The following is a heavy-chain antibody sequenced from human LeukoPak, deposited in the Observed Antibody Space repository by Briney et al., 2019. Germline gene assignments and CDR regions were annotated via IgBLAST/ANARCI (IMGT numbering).Heavy chain of an antibody. Sequence: SEALSLTCTVSGGSISSYYWNWIRQPPGKGLEWIGYINYIRTTDYNPSLKSRVTISLDTSKNRFSLKLSSVTAADTAMYYCARSYSSSDHYYYYGMDVWGQGTTVTVSS. J-gene: IGHJ6*02. CDR1: GGSISSYY. CDR3: ARSYSSSDHYYYYGMDV. CDR2: INYIRTT. D-gene: IGHD6-13*01. V-gene: IGHV4-59*08.